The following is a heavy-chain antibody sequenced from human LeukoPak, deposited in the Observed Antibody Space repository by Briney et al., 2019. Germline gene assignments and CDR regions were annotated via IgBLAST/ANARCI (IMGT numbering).Heavy chain of an antibody. CDR1: GGSFSGYY. D-gene: IGHD4-17*01. CDR2: ISWNSGSI. J-gene: IGHJ1*01. V-gene: IGHV3-9*01. CDR3: ARTTVTIAFQH. Sequence: LSLTCAVYGGSFSGYYWSWIRQPPGKGLEWVSGISWNSGSIGYADSVKGRFTISRDNAKNSLYLQMNSLRAEDTALYYCARTTVTIAFQHWGQGTLVTVSS.